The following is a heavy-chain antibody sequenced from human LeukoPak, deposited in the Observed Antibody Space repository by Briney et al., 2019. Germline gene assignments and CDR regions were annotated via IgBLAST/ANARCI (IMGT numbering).Heavy chain of an antibody. CDR1: GGTFSSYA. Sequence: GASVKVSCKASGGTFSSYAISWVRQAPGQGLEWMGRIIPILGIANYAQKFQGRVTITADKSTSTAYMELSSLRSEDTAVYYCARARRGYSYVYDYWGQGTLVTVSS. V-gene: IGHV1-69*04. CDR2: IIPILGIA. J-gene: IGHJ4*02. CDR3: ARARRGYSYVYDY. D-gene: IGHD5-18*01.